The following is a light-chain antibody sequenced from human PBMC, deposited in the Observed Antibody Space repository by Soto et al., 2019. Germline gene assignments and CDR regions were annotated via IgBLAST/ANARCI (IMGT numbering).Light chain of an antibody. J-gene: IGKJ3*01. Sequence: EIVLTQSPGTLSLSPGERATLACRASQSVSSNYLAWYQQKLGQAPRLLIQGAPSRATGIPDRFSGSGSGTDFTLTISKLEPEDFAVYYCQQYGSLPFTFGPGTKVDIK. CDR3: QQYGSLPFT. CDR1: QSVSSNY. CDR2: GAP. V-gene: IGKV3-20*01.